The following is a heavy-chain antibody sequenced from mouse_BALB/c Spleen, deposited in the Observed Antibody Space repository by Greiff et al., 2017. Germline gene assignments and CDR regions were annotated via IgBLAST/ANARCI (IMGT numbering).Heavy chain of an antibody. J-gene: IGHJ2*01. CDR1: GYTFTDYY. V-gene: IGHV1-84*02. CDR3: ARRSVLRYQYYFDY. Sequence: QVQLQQSGPELVKPGASVKISCKASGYTFTDYYINWVKQKPGQGLEWIGWIYPGSGNTKYNEKFKGKATLTVDTSSSTAYMQLSSLTSEDTAVYFCARRSVLRYQYYFDYWGQGTTLTVSS. D-gene: IGHD1-1*01. CDR2: IYPGSGNT.